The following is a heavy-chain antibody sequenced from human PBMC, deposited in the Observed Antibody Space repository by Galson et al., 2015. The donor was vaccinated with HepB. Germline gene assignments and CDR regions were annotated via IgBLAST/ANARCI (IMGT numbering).Heavy chain of an antibody. D-gene: IGHD1-26*01. CDR1: GGTFSSYA. CDR2: INLTIDTT. V-gene: IGHV1-69*13. J-gene: IGHJ6*01. CDR3: ARGWVVGAIVEYFYYLGMDV. Sequence: SVKVSCKAYGGTFSSYAISWVRQANGQGHKWIGGINLTIDTTNYAQKFKARVTNTADESTRSFYMELSSHRAEDTAVYYCARGWVVGAIVEYFYYLGMDV.